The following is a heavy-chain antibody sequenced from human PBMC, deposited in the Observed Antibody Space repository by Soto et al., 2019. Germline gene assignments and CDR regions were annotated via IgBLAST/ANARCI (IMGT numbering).Heavy chain of an antibody. J-gene: IGHJ6*04. V-gene: IGHV5-51*01. CDR1: GYSFTSYW. Sequence: GESLKISCKGSGYSFTSYWIGWVRQMPGKGLEWMGIIYPGDSDTRYSPSFQGQVTISADKSISTAYLQWSSLKASDTAMYYCARRRDGYNLYYYGMDVWGKGTTVTVS. CDR3: ARRRDGYNLYYYGMDV. CDR2: IYPGDSDT. D-gene: IGHD5-12*01.